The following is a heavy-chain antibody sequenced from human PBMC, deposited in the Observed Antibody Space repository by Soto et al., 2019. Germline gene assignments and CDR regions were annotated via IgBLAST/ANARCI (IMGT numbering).Heavy chain of an antibody. J-gene: IGHJ5*02. CDR1: GGSISSGGYY. CDR3: ARGTYGDPDNWFDP. V-gene: IGHV4-31*03. D-gene: IGHD4-17*01. Sequence: QVQLQESGPGLVKPSQTLSLTCTVSGGSISSGGYYWSWIRQHPGKGLEWIGYIYYSGSTYYNPSLKSRVTIAVDTSKNQCSLKLSSVTAADTAVYYCARGTYGDPDNWFDPWGQGTLVTVSS. CDR2: IYYSGST.